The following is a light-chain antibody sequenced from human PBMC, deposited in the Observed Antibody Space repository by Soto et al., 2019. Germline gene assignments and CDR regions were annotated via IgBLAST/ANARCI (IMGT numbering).Light chain of an antibody. Sequence: EIVMTQSPVTLSVSPGERATLSCRASQSISNHLAWYQQKPGQAPRLLIYGASTRATGIPARFSGSGSGTEFTLTISSLQSEDFAVYYCQQYNNWPPRTFAQGTKLEIK. V-gene: IGKV3-15*01. CDR1: QSISNH. CDR2: GAS. CDR3: QQYNNWPPRT. J-gene: IGKJ2*01.